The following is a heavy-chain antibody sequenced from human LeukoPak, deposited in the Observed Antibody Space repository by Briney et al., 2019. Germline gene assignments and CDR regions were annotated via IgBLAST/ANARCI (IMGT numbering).Heavy chain of an antibody. V-gene: IGHV3-72*01. D-gene: IGHD3-10*01. CDR2: CRNKASSYTT. Sequence: GGSLRLSCAASGFTFSDHYMDWVRQAPGKGLEWVGRCRNKASSYTTEYAASVEGRFTISRDDLKNSLYLQMNSLKAEDTAVYYCAGEAGSYGPVVYWGQGTLVTVSS. CDR1: GFTFSDHY. CDR3: AGEAGSYGPVVY. J-gene: IGHJ4*02.